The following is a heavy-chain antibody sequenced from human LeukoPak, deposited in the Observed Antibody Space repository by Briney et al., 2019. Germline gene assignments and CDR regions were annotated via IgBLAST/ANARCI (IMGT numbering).Heavy chain of an antibody. J-gene: IGHJ4*02. Sequence: GGSLRLSCVASGFTLTSYWMTWVRQAPGKGLEWVANIKKDGSEKYYVDSVKGRFTISRDNAKNSLYLQMNSLRAEDTAVYYCAREWVGSGSYWDDYWGQGTLVTVSS. CDR3: AREWVGSGSYWDDY. CDR2: IKKDGSEK. V-gene: IGHV3-7*04. D-gene: IGHD3-10*01. CDR1: GFTLTSYW.